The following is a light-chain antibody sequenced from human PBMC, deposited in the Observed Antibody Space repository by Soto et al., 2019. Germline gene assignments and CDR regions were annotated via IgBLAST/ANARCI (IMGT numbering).Light chain of an antibody. V-gene: IGLV2-14*03. CDR2: DVS. CDR1: SSDVGAYNY. J-gene: IGLJ1*01. CDR3: SSFTRSNSDV. Sequence: QSVLTQPASVSGSPGQSITISCTGTSSDVGAYNYVSWYQQHPGKVPKLMIYDVSDRPSGVSNRFSGSKSGNTASLTISGLQAKDEADYYCSSFTRSNSDVFGTGTKLTVL.